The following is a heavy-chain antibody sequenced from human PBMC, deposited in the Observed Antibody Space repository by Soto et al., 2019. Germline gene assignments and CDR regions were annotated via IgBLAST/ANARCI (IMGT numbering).Heavy chain of an antibody. CDR2: INAGNGNT. CDR1: GYTFTSYA. V-gene: IGHV1-3*01. CDR3: ARGARYDFWSGYYTGIYYYYGMDG. J-gene: IGHJ6*02. Sequence: ASVKVSCKASGYTFTSYAMHWVRQAPGQRLEWMGWINAGNGNTKYSQKFQGRVTITRDTSASTAYMELSSLRSEDTAVYYCARGARYDFWSGYYTGIYYYYGMDGWGQGTTVTVSS. D-gene: IGHD3-3*01.